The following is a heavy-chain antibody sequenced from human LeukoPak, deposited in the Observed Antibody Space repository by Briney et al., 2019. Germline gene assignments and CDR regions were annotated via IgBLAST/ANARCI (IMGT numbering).Heavy chain of an antibody. D-gene: IGHD5-12*01. Sequence: GGSLRLSCAASGFTFSSYSMNWVRQAPGKGLEWVSSISSSSSYIYYADSVKGRFTISRDNAKNSLYLQMNSLRAEDTAVYYCARVTKSGYSGYGDAFDIWGQGTMVTVSS. CDR1: GFTFSSYS. CDR3: ARVTKSGYSGYGDAFDI. J-gene: IGHJ3*02. V-gene: IGHV3-21*01. CDR2: ISSSSSYI.